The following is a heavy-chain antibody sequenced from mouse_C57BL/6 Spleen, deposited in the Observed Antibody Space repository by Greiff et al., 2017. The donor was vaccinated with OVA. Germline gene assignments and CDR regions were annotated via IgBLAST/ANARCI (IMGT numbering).Heavy chain of an antibody. CDR3: AREGDYYGSAY. V-gene: IGHV1-55*01. CDR2: IYPGSGST. CDR1: GYTFTSYW. Sequence: QVQLQQPGAELVKPGASVKMSCKASGYTFTSYWITWVKQRPGQGLEWIGDIYPGSGSTNYNEKFKSKATLTVYTSSSTAYMQLSSLTSEDSAVYYCAREGDYYGSAYWGQGTLVTVSA. D-gene: IGHD2-1*01. J-gene: IGHJ3*01.